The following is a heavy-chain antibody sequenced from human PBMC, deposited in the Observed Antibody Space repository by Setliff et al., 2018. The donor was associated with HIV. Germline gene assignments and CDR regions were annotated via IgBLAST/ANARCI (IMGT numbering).Heavy chain of an antibody. CDR1: GFIFSDYA. V-gene: IGHV3-30*04. CDR2: ISYDGTIK. Sequence: PGGSLRLSCAASGFIFSDYAMHWVRQAPGKGLEWVAGISYDGTIKYYADSVKGRFTISRDNSKNTLYLQMNSLRAEDTAVYYCARDYTIFGTDYYYGMDVWGQGTTVTVSS. J-gene: IGHJ6*02. CDR3: ARDYTIFGTDYYYGMDV. D-gene: IGHD3-3*01.